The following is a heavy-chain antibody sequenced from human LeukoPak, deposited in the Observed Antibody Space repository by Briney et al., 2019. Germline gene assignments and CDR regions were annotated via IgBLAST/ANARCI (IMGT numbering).Heavy chain of an antibody. CDR2: ISGSGGGT. CDR3: AKRGIVIRAVLVVGFHKEAYFFDC. D-gene: IGHD3-16*01. V-gene: IGHV3-23*01. CDR1: GITLSNYG. Sequence: TGGSLRLSCAVSGITLSNYGMSWVRQAPGRGLEWVVGISGSGGGTNYADSVKGRFTISRDNPKNTLYLQMNSLRAEDTAVYFCAKRGIVIRAVLVVGFHKEAYFFDCWGQGALVTVSS. J-gene: IGHJ4*02.